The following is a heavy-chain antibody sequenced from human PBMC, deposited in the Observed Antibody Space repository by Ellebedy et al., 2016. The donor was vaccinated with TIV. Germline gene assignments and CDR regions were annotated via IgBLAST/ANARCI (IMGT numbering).Heavy chain of an antibody. J-gene: IGHJ4*02. V-gene: IGHV3-66*01. D-gene: IGHD6-19*01. CDR1: GFTFSSYA. Sequence: PGGSLRLSCAASGFTFSSYAMSWVRQAPGKGLEWVSVIYSGGSTYYADSVKGRFTISRDNSKNTLYLQMNSLRAEDTAVYYCARDIAVAGTDYFDYWGQGTLVTVSS. CDR3: ARDIAVAGTDYFDY. CDR2: IYSGGST.